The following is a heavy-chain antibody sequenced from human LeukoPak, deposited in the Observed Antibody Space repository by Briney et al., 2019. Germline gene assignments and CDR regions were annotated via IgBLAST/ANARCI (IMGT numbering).Heavy chain of an antibody. Sequence: GASVKVSCKASGYTFTTHYMHWVRQAPGQGLEWMGGIIPIFGTANYAQKFQGRVTITADESTSTAYMELSSLRSEDTAVYYCARYHLSVAGNYWYFDLWGRGTLVTVSS. CDR3: ARYHLSVAGNYWYFDL. D-gene: IGHD6-19*01. J-gene: IGHJ2*01. V-gene: IGHV1-69*13. CDR2: IIPIFGTA. CDR1: GYTFTTHY.